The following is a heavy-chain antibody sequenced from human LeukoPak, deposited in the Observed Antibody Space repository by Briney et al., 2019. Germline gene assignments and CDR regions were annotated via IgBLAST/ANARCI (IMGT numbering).Heavy chain of an antibody. CDR1: GGTFSSYA. CDR2: IIPIFGTA. D-gene: IGHD1-14*01. CDR3: ARAGYYYYGMDV. J-gene: IGHJ6*02. V-gene: IGHV1-69*13. Sequence: SVKVSCKASGGTFSSYAISWVRQAPGQGLEWMGGIIPIFGTANYAQKFQGRVTITADESTSTAYMELSSLRSEDTAVCYCARAGYYYYGMDVWGQGTTVTVSS.